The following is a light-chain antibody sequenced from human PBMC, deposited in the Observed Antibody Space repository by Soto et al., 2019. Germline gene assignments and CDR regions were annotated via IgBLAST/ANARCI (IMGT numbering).Light chain of an antibody. V-gene: IGLV2-14*01. CDR2: DVS. Sequence: QSALTQPASASGSPGQSITISCTGTSSDVGGYNYVSWYQQHPGKAPKLMIYDVSNRPSGVSNRFSGSKSGNTASLTISGLQAEYEADYYCSSYTSSSTRVFGGGTKLTVL. J-gene: IGLJ2*01. CDR1: SSDVGGYNY. CDR3: SSYTSSSTRV.